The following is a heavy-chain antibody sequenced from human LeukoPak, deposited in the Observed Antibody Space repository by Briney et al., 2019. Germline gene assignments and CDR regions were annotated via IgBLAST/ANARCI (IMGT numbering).Heavy chain of an antibody. D-gene: IGHD3-16*01. CDR3: ARGNYEGYYYYYMDV. J-gene: IGHJ6*03. V-gene: IGHV4-59*01. CDR2: IYYSGST. CDR1: DGSISSYY. Sequence: SETLSLTRTLSDGSISSYYWSWIRQPPGKGLEWIGYIYYSGSTNYNPSLKSRVTISLDTSKNQFPLRLSSVTAADTAVYYCARGNYEGYYYYYMDVWGKGTTVTVSS.